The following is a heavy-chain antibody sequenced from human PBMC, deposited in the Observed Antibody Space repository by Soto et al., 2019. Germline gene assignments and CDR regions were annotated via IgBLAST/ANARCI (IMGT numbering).Heavy chain of an antibody. CDR3: AKSVAGTMVRGVIITDDY. CDR1: GFTFSSYA. CDR2: ISGSGGST. Sequence: GGSLRLSCAASGFTFSSYAMSWVRQAPGKGLEWVSAISGSGGSTYYADSVKGRFTISRDNSKNTLYLQMNSLRAEDTAVYYCAKSVAGTMVRGVIITDDYWGQGTLVTVSS. D-gene: IGHD3-10*01. J-gene: IGHJ4*02. V-gene: IGHV3-23*01.